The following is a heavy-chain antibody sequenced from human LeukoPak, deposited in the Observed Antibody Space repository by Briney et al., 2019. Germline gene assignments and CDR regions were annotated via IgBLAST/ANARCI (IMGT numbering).Heavy chain of an antibody. V-gene: IGHV3-21*01. CDR2: ISSSSSYI. J-gene: IGHJ6*02. Sequence: PGGSLRLSCAASGFNFSDYYMIWVRQAPGKGLEWVSSISSSSSYIYYADSVKGRFTISRDNAKNSLYLQMNSLRAEDTAVYYCARALGVGSASNGMDVWGQGTTVTVSS. CDR1: GFNFSDYY. D-gene: IGHD3-10*01. CDR3: ARALGVGSASNGMDV.